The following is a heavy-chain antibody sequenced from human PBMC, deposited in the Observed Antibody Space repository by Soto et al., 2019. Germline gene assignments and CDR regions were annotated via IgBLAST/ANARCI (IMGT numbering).Heavy chain of an antibody. J-gene: IGHJ5*02. Sequence: SVKVSCKASGGTFSSYAISWVRQAPGQGLEWMGGIIPIFGTANYAQKFQGRVTITADESTSTAYMELSSVTAADTAVYYCARGGTYYDILTGLRLNWFDPWGQGTLVTVSS. CDR2: IIPIFGTA. V-gene: IGHV1-69*13. D-gene: IGHD3-9*01. CDR3: ARGGTYYDILTGLRLNWFDP. CDR1: GGTFSSYA.